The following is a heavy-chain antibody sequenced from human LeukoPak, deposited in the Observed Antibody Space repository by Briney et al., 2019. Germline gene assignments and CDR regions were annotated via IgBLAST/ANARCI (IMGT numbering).Heavy chain of an antibody. J-gene: IGHJ4*02. CDR3: ARGVYYYGSGSYYPGDFDY. D-gene: IGHD3-10*01. Sequence: GASVKVSCKASGGTFSSYAISWVRQAPGQGLEWMGGIVPIFGTANYAQKFQGRVTITADESTSTAYMELSSLRSEDTAVYYCARGVYYYGSGSYYPGDFDYWGQGTLVTVSS. CDR1: GGTFSSYA. V-gene: IGHV1-69*13. CDR2: IVPIFGTA.